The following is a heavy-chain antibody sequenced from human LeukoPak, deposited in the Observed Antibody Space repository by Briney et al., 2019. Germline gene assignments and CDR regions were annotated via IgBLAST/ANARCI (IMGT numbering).Heavy chain of an antibody. CDR3: ARARLGFTRGIGTNYFDY. CDR1: GFPFNRYW. Sequence: GGSLGLSCAASGFPFNRYWMSLVRPAPGKGLEWVAKTKQDGSEKYNVDSVKGRFTISRDNAKNLLYLQMNSLRAEDTAVYFWARARLGFTRGIGTNYFDYWGQGTLVTVSS. CDR2: TKQDGSEK. J-gene: IGHJ4*02. V-gene: IGHV3-7*01. D-gene: IGHD2-15*01.